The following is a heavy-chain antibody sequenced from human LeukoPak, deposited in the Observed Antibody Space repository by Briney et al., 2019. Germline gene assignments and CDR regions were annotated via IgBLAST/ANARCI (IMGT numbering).Heavy chain of an antibody. V-gene: IGHV4-39*02. D-gene: IGHD2-2*01. Sequence: SETLSLTCTVSGGSISSSSYYWGWIRQPPGKGLEWIGSIYYSGSTYYNPSLKSRVTISVDTSKNQFSLKLSSVTAADTAVYYCARDHCRSSTCYGFRSAFDIWGQGTMVTVSS. J-gene: IGHJ3*02. CDR3: ARDHCRSSTCYGFRSAFDI. CDR1: GGSISSSSYY. CDR2: IYYSGST.